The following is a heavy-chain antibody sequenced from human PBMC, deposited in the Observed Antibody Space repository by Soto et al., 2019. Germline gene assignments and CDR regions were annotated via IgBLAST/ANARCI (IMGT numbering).Heavy chain of an antibody. CDR1: GFIFSAYA. Sequence: EVKLLESGGGLVQPGGSLKLSCAASGFIFSAYAMSWVRQAPGKGLEWVSTISDTIGATDYADSVKGRFTISRDISRNTLYLEMNNLRAEDTAMYYCAKAQWLLCGDYFDSWGQGALVTVSS. CDR3: AKAQWLLCGDYFDS. CDR2: ISDTIGAT. D-gene: IGHD6-19*01. V-gene: IGHV3-23*01. J-gene: IGHJ4*02.